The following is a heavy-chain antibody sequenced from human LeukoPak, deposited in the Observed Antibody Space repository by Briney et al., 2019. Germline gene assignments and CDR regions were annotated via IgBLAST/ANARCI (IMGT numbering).Heavy chain of an antibody. Sequence: PWGSLRLSCAASGFTFSNAWMDWVRQAPGKGLEWVGRIRSKTDGGTTDYAAPVKGRFTISRDDLKNTLYLQMNSLKTEDTAVYYCSTGLKGYGDYLGVYGMDVWGQGTTVTVSS. D-gene: IGHD4-17*01. CDR2: IRSKTDGGTT. V-gene: IGHV3-15*01. J-gene: IGHJ6*02. CDR3: STGLKGYGDYLGVYGMDV. CDR1: GFTFSNAW.